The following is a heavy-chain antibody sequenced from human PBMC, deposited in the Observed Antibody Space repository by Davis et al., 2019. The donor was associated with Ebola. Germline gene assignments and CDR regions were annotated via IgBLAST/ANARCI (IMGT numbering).Heavy chain of an antibody. CDR3: ARDVVGASFDY. Sequence: GESLKISCAASGFTFSSYSMNWVRQAPGKGLEWVSSISSSSGYIYYADSVKGRFTISGDNAKNSLYLQMKSLRDEDTAVYYCARDVVGASFDYWGQGTLVTVSS. CDR2: ISSSSGYI. D-gene: IGHD1-26*01. V-gene: IGHV3-21*01. J-gene: IGHJ4*02. CDR1: GFTFSSYS.